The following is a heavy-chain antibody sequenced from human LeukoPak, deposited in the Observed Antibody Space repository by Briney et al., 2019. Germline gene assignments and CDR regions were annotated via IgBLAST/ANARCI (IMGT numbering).Heavy chain of an antibody. CDR1: GFTFTGYW. Sequence: GGSLRLSCAASGFTFTGYWMHWVRQAPGKGLVWVSRINSDGSSANCADSVKGRFTISRDNAKNTQYLQMNSLRAEDTAVYYCARGREGYNYRYSDYWGQGTLVTVSS. D-gene: IGHD5-24*01. CDR3: ARGREGYNYRYSDY. V-gene: IGHV3-74*01. CDR2: INSDGSSA. J-gene: IGHJ4*02.